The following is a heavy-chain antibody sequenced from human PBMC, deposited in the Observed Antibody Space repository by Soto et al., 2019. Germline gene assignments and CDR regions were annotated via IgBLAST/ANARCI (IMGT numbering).Heavy chain of an antibody. D-gene: IGHD4-17*01. CDR2: IYYSGST. Sequence: SETLSLTCTVSGGSISSSSYYWGWIRQPPGKGLEWIGSIYYSGSTYYNPSLKSRVTISVDTSKNQFSLKLSSVTAADTAVYYCARHEGTVTTYNWFDPWGQGTLVTVSS. J-gene: IGHJ5*02. CDR1: GGSISSSSYY. CDR3: ARHEGTVTTYNWFDP. V-gene: IGHV4-39*01.